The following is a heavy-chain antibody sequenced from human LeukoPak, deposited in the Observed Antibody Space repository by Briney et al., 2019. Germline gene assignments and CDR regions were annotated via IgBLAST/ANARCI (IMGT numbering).Heavy chain of an antibody. J-gene: IGHJ4*02. V-gene: IGHV3-53*01. D-gene: IGHD4-23*01. Sequence: GGSLRLSCAASGFTVSSNYMSWVRQAPGKGLEWFSVIYSGGSTYYADSVKGRFTISRDNSKNTLYLQMNSLRAEDTAVYYCASYGGNSEDYFDYWGQGTLVTVSS. CDR1: GFTVSSNY. CDR3: ASYGGNSEDYFDY. CDR2: IYSGGST.